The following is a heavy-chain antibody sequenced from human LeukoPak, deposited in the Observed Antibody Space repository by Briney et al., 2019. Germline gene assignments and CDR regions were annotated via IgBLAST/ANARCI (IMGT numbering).Heavy chain of an antibody. CDR3: VSFYETN. CDR1: GNSW. CDR2: VNSDGSWT. J-gene: IGHJ4*02. V-gene: IGHV3-74*01. Sequence: GGSLRLSCAASGNSWMHWVRQAPGKGLVWVSHVNSDGSWTSHADSVKGRFTISKDNAKNTVYLQMNNQRTEDTAVYYCVSFYETNWGRGTLVTVSS. D-gene: IGHD2-2*01.